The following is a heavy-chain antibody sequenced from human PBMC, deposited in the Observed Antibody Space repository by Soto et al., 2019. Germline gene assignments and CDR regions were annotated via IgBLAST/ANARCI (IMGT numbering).Heavy chain of an antibody. D-gene: IGHD6-13*01. V-gene: IGHV1-46*01. J-gene: IGHJ6*02. CDR1: GYSFTSYY. CDR3: ARDLWYGPHRYYYGMDV. CDR2: INPSGGRT. Sequence: ASVKVSCKASGYSFTSYYMNWVRQAPGQGLEWMGLINPSGGRTIYAQKFQGRVTMTRDTSTSTVYMEVRSLRSEDTAVYYCARDLWYGPHRYYYGMDVWGQGTTVTVSS.